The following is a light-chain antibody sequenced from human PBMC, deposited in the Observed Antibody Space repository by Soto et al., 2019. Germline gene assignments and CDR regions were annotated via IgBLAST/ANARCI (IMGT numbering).Light chain of an antibody. V-gene: IGKV4-1*01. CDR1: QSVLYSSNNKNY. Sequence: DIVMTQSPDSLAVSLGERATINCKSSQSVLYSSNNKNYLAWYQQKPGQPPKLLIYWASTRESGVTDRFSGSGSGTDVTLTISSLQAEDVAVYYCQQYYSTPLTFGQGTKVEIK. J-gene: IGKJ1*01. CDR3: QQYYSTPLT. CDR2: WAS.